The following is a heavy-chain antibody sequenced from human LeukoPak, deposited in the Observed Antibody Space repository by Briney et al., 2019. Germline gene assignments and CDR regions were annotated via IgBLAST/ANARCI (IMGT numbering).Heavy chain of an antibody. D-gene: IGHD2-2*01. J-gene: IGHJ6*03. CDR1: GFTFSSYG. CDR3: AKGCSSTSCPNYYYYYYMDV. CDR2: IWYGGSNK. Sequence: GGSLRLSCAASGFTFSSYGMHWVRQAPGKGLEWVAVIWYGGSNKYYADSVKGRFTISRDNSKNTLYLQMNSLRAEDTAVYYCAKGCSSTSCPNYYYYYYMDVWGKGTTVTVSS. V-gene: IGHV3-30*02.